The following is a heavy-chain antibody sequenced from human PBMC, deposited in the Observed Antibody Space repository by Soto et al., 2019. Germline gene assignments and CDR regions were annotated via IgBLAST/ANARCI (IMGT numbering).Heavy chain of an antibody. CDR2: IDPSDSQT. Sequence: PGESLKISCKGSGYSFAGYWITWVRQMPGKGLEWMGRIDPSDSQTYYSPSFRGHVTISAAKSITTVFLQWNSLKASDTAMYYCARHYGQHDAFDIWGQGTMVTVSS. CDR3: ARHYGQHDAFDI. D-gene: IGHD3-16*01. CDR1: GYSFAGYW. V-gene: IGHV5-10-1*01. J-gene: IGHJ3*02.